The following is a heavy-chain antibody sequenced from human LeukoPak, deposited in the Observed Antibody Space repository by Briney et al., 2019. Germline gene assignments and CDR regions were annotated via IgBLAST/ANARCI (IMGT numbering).Heavy chain of an antibody. CDR1: GGSVSSGSYY. D-gene: IGHD3-3*01. CDR2: IYYSGST. V-gene: IGHV4-61*01. Sequence: SETLSLTCTDSGGSVSSGSYYWSWIRQPPGKGLEWIGYIYYSGSTNYNPSLKSRVTISVDTSKNQFSLKLSSVTAADTAVYYCASWYYDFWSGYKNFDYWGQGTLVTVSS. CDR3: ASWYYDFWSGYKNFDY. J-gene: IGHJ4*02.